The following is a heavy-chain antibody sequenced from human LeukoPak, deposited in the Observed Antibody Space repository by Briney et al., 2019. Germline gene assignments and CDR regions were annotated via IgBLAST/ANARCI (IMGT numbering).Heavy chain of an antibody. CDR2: ISGSGGST. V-gene: IGHV3-23*01. J-gene: IGHJ5*01. D-gene: IGHD6-19*01. CDR3: AKVSGYNSGWFDY. CDR1: GFTFSTYA. Sequence: PGGSLRLSCAASGFTFSTYAMSWVRHAPGKGPEWVLVISGSGGSTYYAGSVKGRFTISRDNSKNNNILYLQMNSLRAGDTAVYYCAKVSGYNSGWFDYWGQGTLVTVSS.